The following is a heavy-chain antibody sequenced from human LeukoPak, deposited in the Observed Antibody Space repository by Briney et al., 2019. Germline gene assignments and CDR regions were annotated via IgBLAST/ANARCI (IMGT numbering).Heavy chain of an antibody. V-gene: IGHV3-23*01. Sequence: GGSLRLSCADSGSTFSSYAMSWVRQAPGKGLEWVSAISGSGGSTYYADSVKGRFTISRDNSKNTLYLQMNSLRAEDTAVYYCAKIAAAGSAPFDYWGQGTLVTVSS. J-gene: IGHJ4*02. D-gene: IGHD6-13*01. CDR2: ISGSGGST. CDR3: AKIAAAGSAPFDY. CDR1: GSTFSSYA.